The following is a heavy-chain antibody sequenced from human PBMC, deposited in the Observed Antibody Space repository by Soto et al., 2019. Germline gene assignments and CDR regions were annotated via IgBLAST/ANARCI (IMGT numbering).Heavy chain of an antibody. V-gene: IGHV3-15*01. CDR2: IKSRADGETT. J-gene: IGHJ5*02. Sequence: EVQLVESGGGLVKPGESLRLSCVVSGFTFSTAWMTWVRQAPGKGLEWVGRIKSRADGETTEYAAPVKGRFYIFRDDSQNTLYLQMNSLETDDTAVYYCTRAHSGAGCFGLNWFDPWGQGTLVTVSS. CDR3: TRAHSGAGCFGLNWFDP. D-gene: IGHD6-19*01. CDR1: GFTFSTAW.